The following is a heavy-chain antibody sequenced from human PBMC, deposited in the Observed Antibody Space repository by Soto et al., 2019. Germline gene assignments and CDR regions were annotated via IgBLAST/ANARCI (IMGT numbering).Heavy chain of an antibody. D-gene: IGHD3-22*01. CDR3: GKDIGAWDFYSDTKGAFDF. J-gene: IGHJ3*01. Sequence: EVQLVESGGGLVQPGRSLRLSCAASGFTFDDYAMHWVRQVPGKGPEWVSGISWNSVNIGYGDPVKGRFTISRENVKNFLYLQIHSLRPEDTALYYCGKDIGAWDFYSDTKGAFDFWGQGTMVTVSS. CDR1: GFTFDDYA. V-gene: IGHV3-9*01. CDR2: ISWNSVNI.